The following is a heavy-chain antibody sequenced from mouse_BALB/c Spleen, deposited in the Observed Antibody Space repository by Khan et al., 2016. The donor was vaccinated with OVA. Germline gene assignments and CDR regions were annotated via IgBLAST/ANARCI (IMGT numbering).Heavy chain of an antibody. CDR2: ISSGGST. V-gene: IGHV5-6-5*01. CDR1: GFTFSSYA. Sequence: DVMLVESGGGLVKPGGSLKLSCAASGFTFSSYAMSWVRQTPEKRLEWVASISSGGSTYYPDSVKGRVTISRDNARNIMYLPMSSLRSEDTAMYDCARGRSTTASWFAYWGQGTLVTVSA. D-gene: IGHD1-2*01. CDR3: ARGRSTTASWFAY. J-gene: IGHJ3*01.